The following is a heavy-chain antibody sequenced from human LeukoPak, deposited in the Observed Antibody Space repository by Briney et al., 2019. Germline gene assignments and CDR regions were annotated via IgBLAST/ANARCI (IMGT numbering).Heavy chain of an antibody. V-gene: IGHV1-2*02. Sequence: ASVKVSCKASGYTFTGYYMHWVRQAPGQGLEWMGWINPNSGGTNYAQKFQGRVTMTRDTSISTAYMELSRLRSDDTAVYYRARVGDYGDWRGLDPWGQGTLVTVSS. CDR2: INPNSGGT. D-gene: IGHD4-17*01. CDR3: ARVGDYGDWRGLDP. CDR1: GYTFTGYY. J-gene: IGHJ5*02.